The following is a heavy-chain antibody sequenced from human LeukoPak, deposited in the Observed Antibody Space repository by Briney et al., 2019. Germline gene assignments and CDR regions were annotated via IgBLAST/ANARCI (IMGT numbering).Heavy chain of an antibody. CDR1: GYTFTGYY. CDR3: ARGGVASGYSYNWFDP. J-gene: IGHJ5*02. D-gene: IGHD3-22*01. CDR2: INPNSGGT. Sequence: ASVKVSCKASGYTFTGYYVHWVRQAPGQGLEWMGWINPNSGGTNYAQKFQGRVTMTRDTSISTAYMELSRLRSDDTAVYYCARGGVASGYSYNWFDPWGQGTLVTVSS. V-gene: IGHV1-2*02.